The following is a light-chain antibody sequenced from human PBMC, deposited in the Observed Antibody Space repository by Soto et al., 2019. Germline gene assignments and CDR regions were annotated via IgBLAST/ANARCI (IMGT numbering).Light chain of an antibody. V-gene: IGLV2-23*02. Sequence: QSALTQPASVSGSPGQSITISCTGTSSDVGKYNLVSWYQQHPGKAPKLMIYEVSKRPSGISNRFSGSKSGNTASLTLSGLQAEDEADYYCCSYAGSSTLVFGGWTKLTVL. J-gene: IGLJ3*02. CDR1: SSDVGKYNL. CDR3: CSYAGSSTLV. CDR2: EVS.